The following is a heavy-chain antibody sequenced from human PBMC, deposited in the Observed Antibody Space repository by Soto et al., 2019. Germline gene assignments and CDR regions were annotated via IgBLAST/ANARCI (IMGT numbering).Heavy chain of an antibody. CDR2: INHSGST. Sequence: PSETLSLTCAVYGGSFSGYYWSWIRQPPGKGLEWIGEINHSGSTNYNPSLKSRVTISVDTSKNQFSLKLSSVTAADTAVYYCARSYYDFFIYYYYYYMDVWGKGTTVTVSS. D-gene: IGHD3-3*01. CDR1: GGSFSGYY. CDR3: ARSYYDFFIYYYYYYMDV. J-gene: IGHJ6*03. V-gene: IGHV4-34*01.